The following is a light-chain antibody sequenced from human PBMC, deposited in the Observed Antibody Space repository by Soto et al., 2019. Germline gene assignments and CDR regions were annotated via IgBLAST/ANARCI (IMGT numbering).Light chain of an antibody. V-gene: IGKV3-15*01. Sequence: VVTQSPATLYVSPGERATLSCSASHSASSTVALYQQKPGQAPRLLIFGASNRATRIPTRFSGTGSGTEFTLTISSLQSEDFAVYYCQYYNNWPPSWTFGQGTKVDIK. CDR2: GAS. J-gene: IGKJ1*01. CDR1: HSASST. CDR3: QYYNNWPPSWT.